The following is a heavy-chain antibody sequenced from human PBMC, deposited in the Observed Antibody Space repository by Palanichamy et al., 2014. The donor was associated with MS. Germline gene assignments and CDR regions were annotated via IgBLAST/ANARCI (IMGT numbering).Heavy chain of an antibody. D-gene: IGHD1-14*01. CDR1: GFTFSTYS. CDR3: ARATTSPKSRGNDC. CDR2: ISSTSGAI. V-gene: IGHV3-48*02. Sequence: EVELVESGGSLVQPGGSLRLSCVASGFTFSTYSMNWVRQAPGKGLEWISYISSTSGAIYYADPVKGRFTISRDNAKNSLFLQMNSLRDEDTAVYYCARATTSPKSRGNDCWGQGTLVTVSS. J-gene: IGHJ4*02.